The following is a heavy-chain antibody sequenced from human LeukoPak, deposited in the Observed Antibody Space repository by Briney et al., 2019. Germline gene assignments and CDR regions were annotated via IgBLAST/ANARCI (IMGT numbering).Heavy chain of an antibody. V-gene: IGHV1-8*03. J-gene: IGHJ4*02. CDR1: GYTFTSYD. Sequence: ASVKVSCKASGYTFTSYDINWVRQATGQGLEWMGWMNPNSGNTGYAQKFQGRVTITRDTSITTAYMELSSLRSEDTAVYYCATGRWEQQLVAWGQGTLVTVSS. D-gene: IGHD6-13*01. CDR2: MNPNSGNT. CDR3: ATGRWEQQLVA.